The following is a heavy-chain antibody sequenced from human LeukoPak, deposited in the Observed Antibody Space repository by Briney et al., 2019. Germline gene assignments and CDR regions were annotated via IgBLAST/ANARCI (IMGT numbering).Heavy chain of an antibody. V-gene: IGHV1-8*01. D-gene: IGHD1-26*01. Sequence: GASVTVSFTASGYTFTSYDINWVRQATGQGLEWMGWMNPNSGNTGYAQKFQGRVTMTRNTSISTAYMELSSLRSEDTAVYYCARDYSGSYGYWGQGTLVTVSS. CDR3: ARDYSGSYGY. CDR2: MNPNSGNT. J-gene: IGHJ4*02. CDR1: GYTFTSYD.